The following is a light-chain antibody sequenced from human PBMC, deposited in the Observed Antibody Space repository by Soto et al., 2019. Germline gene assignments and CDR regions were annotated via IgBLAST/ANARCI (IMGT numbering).Light chain of an antibody. CDR1: SSNIGAGFD. CDR2: GND. J-gene: IGLJ3*02. Sequence: QSVLTQPPSVSGAPGQGVTISCTGGSSNIGAGFDVHWYQHLPGTSPKLLIYGNDNRPSGVPDRISGSKSGTSASLVITDLQAEDEADYYCQSYDSSLSGSWVFGGGTKVTVL. V-gene: IGLV1-40*01. CDR3: QSYDSSLSGSWV.